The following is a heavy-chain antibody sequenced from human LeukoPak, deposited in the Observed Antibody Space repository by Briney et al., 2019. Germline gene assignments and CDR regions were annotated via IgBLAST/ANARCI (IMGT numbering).Heavy chain of an antibody. Sequence: SETLSLTCTVSAGSISSSSHHWGWIRKSPGNGLEWIGAIYYGRTAYYNPSLNSRVTISVATSTNQFSLQLNSVTAADTAVYYCVRHDGRGGNTMGALDSWGQGSLVTVSS. CDR2: IYYGRTA. V-gene: IGHV4-39*01. CDR3: VRHDGRGGNTMGALDS. CDR1: AGSISSSSHH. D-gene: IGHD3-3*01. J-gene: IGHJ4*02.